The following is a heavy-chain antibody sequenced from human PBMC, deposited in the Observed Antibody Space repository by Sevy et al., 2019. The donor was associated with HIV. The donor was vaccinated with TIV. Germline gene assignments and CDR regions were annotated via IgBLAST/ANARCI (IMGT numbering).Heavy chain of an antibody. CDR2: ISYDGSNK. J-gene: IGHJ6*02. CDR1: GFTFSSYA. V-gene: IGHV3-30-3*01. Sequence: GGSLRLSCAASGFTFSSYAMHWVRQAPGKGLEWVAVISYDGSNKYYADSVKGRFTISRDNSKITLYLQMNSLRAEDTAVYYCARGTPTYYFYYGMDVWGQGTTVTVSS. CDR3: ARGTPTYYFYYGMDV. D-gene: IGHD2-15*01.